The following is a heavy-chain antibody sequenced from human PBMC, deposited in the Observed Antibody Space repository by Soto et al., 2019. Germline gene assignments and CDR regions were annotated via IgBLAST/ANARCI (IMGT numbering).Heavy chain of an antibody. CDR3: PRQSTGYTVEVDY. Sequence: SGTLSLTCAVSGGSISCSGFYWGWIRQPPEKVLESIGSSHYSGSTYYNPSLKSRITMSVDTSKNQFSLKLASVTAADTDVSYCPRQSTGYTVEVDYWGQGTLVTVYS. CDR2: SHYSGST. J-gene: IGHJ4*02. D-gene: IGHD1-1*01. CDR1: GGSISCSGFY. V-gene: IGHV4-39*01.